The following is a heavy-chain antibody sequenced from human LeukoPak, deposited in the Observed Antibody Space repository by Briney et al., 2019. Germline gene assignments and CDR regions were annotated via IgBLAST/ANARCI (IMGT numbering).Heavy chain of an antibody. CDR3: ARNYYDSSAYYYFDY. CDR1: GFTFSTSA. J-gene: IGHJ4*02. V-gene: IGHV3-64*04. D-gene: IGHD3-22*01. Sequence: GGSLRLSCSASGFTFSTSAIHWVRQAPGKGLEYVSAISSNGGSTYYAGSVKGRFTISRDNSKNTLYLQMNSLRAEDTAVYYCARNYYDSSAYYYFDYWGQGTLVTVSS. CDR2: ISSNGGST.